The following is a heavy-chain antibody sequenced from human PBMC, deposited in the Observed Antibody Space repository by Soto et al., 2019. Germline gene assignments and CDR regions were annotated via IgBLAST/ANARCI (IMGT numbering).Heavy chain of an antibody. V-gene: IGHV4-59*01. D-gene: IGHD3-22*01. CDR2: LYYGRSA. CDR1: GDSISSYY. CDR3: ALRSMAVVPEY. J-gene: IGHJ4*02. Sequence: QVQLQESAPGLVKPSETLSLTCAVSGDSISSYYCMWIRQPPGKGLESIGYLYYGRSANYNPSLKIRVTLTVDTSTNQCSLTLSSMAAADTAVYYCALRSMAVVPEYWGQGTLVTVSS.